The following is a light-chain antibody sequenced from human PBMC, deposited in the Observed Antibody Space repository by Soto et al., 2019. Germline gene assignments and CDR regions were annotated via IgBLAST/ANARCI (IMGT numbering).Light chain of an antibody. Sequence: QAVVTQEPSLTVSPGGTVTRTCASSTGAVTSGYYPNWFQQKPGQPPRALIYSTTYKHSWTPARFSGSLLGGKAALTLSGVPPEDEADYYCLLFYGDGVVFGGGTKVTVL. J-gene: IGLJ2*01. V-gene: IGLV7-43*01. CDR3: LLFYGDGVV. CDR2: STT. CDR1: TGAVTSGYY.